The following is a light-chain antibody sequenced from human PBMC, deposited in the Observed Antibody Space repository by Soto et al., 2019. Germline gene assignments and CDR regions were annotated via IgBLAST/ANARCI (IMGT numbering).Light chain of an antibody. CDR1: NSNIGAGYD. CDR2: GNN. CDR3: QSQDGSLSVSV. J-gene: IGLJ7*01. Sequence: QSVLTQPPSVSGAPGQRVTISCTGSNSNIGAGYDVHWYQQLPRIAPKLLIYGNNIRPSGVPDRFSGSKFATSAYLTISGLQAEYEAEYYCQSQDGSLSVSVFGGGTQLTVL. V-gene: IGLV1-40*01.